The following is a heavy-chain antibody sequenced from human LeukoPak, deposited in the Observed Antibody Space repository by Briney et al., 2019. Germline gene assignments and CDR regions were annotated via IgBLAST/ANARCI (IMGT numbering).Heavy chain of an antibody. D-gene: IGHD3-10*01. CDR3: ARDGMVRGARGNWFDP. J-gene: IGHJ5*02. V-gene: IGHV1-46*01. CDR1: GYTFTSYY. CDR2: INPSGGST. Sequence: ASVKVSCKASGYTFTSYYMHWVRQAPGQGLEWMGIINPSGGSTSYAQKFQGRVTMTRDTSTSTVYMELSSLRSEDTAVYYCARDGMVRGARGNWFDPWGQGTLVTVSS.